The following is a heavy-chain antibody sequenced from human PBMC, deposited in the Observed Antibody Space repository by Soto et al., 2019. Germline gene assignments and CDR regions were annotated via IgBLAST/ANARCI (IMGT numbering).Heavy chain of an antibody. CDR1: GRSFSGYY. CDR3: ARVLTKDYIWGSYLSIAY. V-gene: IGHV4-34*01. D-gene: IGHD3-16*02. CDR2: INHRGTT. J-gene: IGHJ4*02. Sequence: QVQLQQWRAGLLKTSETLSLTCAVYGRSFSGYYWSWIRQPPGKGLEWIGEINHRGTTNHKPSLMSGVTMSVDTSKNQFSLKLGSVTASDPAVYYCARVLTKDYIWGSYLSIAYSVQGTLVTVSS.